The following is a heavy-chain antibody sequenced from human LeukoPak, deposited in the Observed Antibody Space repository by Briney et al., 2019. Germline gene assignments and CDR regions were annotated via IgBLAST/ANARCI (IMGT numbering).Heavy chain of an antibody. J-gene: IGHJ4*02. D-gene: IGHD3-10*01. CDR2: FSGGGGST. V-gene: IGHV3-23*01. CDR1: GFTFSNYV. Sequence: PGGSLRVSCAASGFTFSNYVMSWVRQAPGKGLEWVSSFSGGGGSTYYADSVKGRFTISTDNSKNTLYLQMNSLRAEDTAVYYCAKGRQVGYWGQRTLVTVSS. CDR3: AKGRQVGY.